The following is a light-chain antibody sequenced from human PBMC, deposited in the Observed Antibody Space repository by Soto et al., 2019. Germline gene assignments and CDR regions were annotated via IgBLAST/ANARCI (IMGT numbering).Light chain of an antibody. J-gene: IGKJ1*01. Sequence: EIVLAQSPATLSLSPGERATLSCMASQSVSSYLAWYQQKPGQAPRLLIYDASNRATGIPARFSGSGSGTDFTLTISDVQPEDFALYYCHQRQSWPRTFGQGTKV. V-gene: IGKV3-11*01. CDR2: DAS. CDR1: QSVSSY. CDR3: HQRQSWPRT.